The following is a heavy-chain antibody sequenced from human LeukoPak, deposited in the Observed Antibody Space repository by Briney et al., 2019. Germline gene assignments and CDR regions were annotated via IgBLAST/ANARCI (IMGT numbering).Heavy chain of an antibody. CDR2: IYPGDSDT. Sequence: GESLKISCKGSGYSFTSYWIGWVRQMPGKGLEWMGIIYPGDSDTRYSPSFQSQVTISADKSISTAYLHWSSLKASDTAIYYCATYAGSSSKYFQNWGQGTLVTVSS. D-gene: IGHD3-10*01. CDR1: GYSFTSYW. V-gene: IGHV5-51*01. CDR3: ATYAGSSSKYFQN. J-gene: IGHJ1*01.